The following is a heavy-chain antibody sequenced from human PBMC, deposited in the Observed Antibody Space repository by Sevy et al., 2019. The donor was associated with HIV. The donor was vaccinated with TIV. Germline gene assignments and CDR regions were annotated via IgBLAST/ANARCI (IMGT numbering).Heavy chain of an antibody. CDR3: ARAGALWFGESDY. Sequence: ASVKVSCKASGYSFTSRGIDWVRQAPGQGLEWLGWISAYNGNTKYCQRLQDRVTMTTDTSASTAYMELRSLRSDDTAVYYCARAGALWFGESDYWGQGTLVTVSS. CDR2: ISAYNGNT. D-gene: IGHD3-10*01. V-gene: IGHV1-18*01. J-gene: IGHJ4*02. CDR1: GYSFTSRG.